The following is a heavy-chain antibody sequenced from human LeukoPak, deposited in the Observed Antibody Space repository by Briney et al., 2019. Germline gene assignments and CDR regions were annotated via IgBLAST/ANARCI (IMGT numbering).Heavy chain of an antibody. CDR1: GGSISSGDYY. D-gene: IGHD1-26*01. J-gene: IGHJ3*02. CDR3: AREPQSYGREAFDI. CDR2: IYYSGST. Sequence: SETLSLTCTVSGGSISSGDYYWSWLRQPPGKGLEWIGYIYYSGSTYYNPSLKSRVTISVDTSKNQFSLKLSSVTAADTAVYYCAREPQSYGREAFDIWGQGTMVTVSS. V-gene: IGHV4-30-4*01.